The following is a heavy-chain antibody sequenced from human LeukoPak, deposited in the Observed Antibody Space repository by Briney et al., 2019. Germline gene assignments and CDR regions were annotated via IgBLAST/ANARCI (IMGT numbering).Heavy chain of an antibody. Sequence: SETLSLTRTVSGGSISSYYWSWIRQPPGKGLEWIGYTYYSGSTSYNPSLRSRVTISLDASKNQFSLKLSSVTAADTAVYYCAKNYCSGSSCYSGPFDPWGQGTLVTVSS. CDR2: TYYSGST. V-gene: IGHV4-59*01. D-gene: IGHD2-15*01. CDR3: AKNYCSGSSCYSGPFDP. CDR1: GGSISSYY. J-gene: IGHJ5*02.